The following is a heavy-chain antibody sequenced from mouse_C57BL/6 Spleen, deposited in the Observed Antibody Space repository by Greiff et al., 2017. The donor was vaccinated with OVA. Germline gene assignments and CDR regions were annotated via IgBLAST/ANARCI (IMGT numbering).Heavy chain of an antibody. Sequence: EVQLKESGGGLVQPGGSMKLSCAASGFTFSDAWMDWVRQSPEKGLEWVAEIRNKANNHATYYAESVKGRFTISRDDSKSSVYLQMNSLRAEDTGIYYCTRGYGNYQAWFAYWGQGTLVTVSA. D-gene: IGHD2-1*01. V-gene: IGHV6-6*01. J-gene: IGHJ3*01. CDR3: TRGYGNYQAWFAY. CDR1: GFTFSDAW. CDR2: IRNKANNHAT.